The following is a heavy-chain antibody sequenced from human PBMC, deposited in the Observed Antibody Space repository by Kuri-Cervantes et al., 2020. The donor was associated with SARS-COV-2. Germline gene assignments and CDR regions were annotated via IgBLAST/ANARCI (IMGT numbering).Heavy chain of an antibody. D-gene: IGHD3-3*01. Sequence: GGSLRLSCEASGFALTYRWMAWFRQAPGMGLEWVAAIKADGGEMVYVDSAKGRFTISRDNAKNSVFLQMNSVRIEDTSLYFCAWGRGWTFDIWGRGTMVTVSS. J-gene: IGHJ3*02. V-gene: IGHV3-7*04. CDR2: IKADGGEM. CDR1: GFALTYRW. CDR3: AWGRGWTFDI.